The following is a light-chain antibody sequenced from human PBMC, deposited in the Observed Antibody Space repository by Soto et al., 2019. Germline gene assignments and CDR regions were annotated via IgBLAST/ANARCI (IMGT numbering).Light chain of an antibody. CDR2: KTS. CDR1: QSLSGW. Sequence: IQMTQSPSTLSASVGDRVTITCRASQSLSGWLAWYQQKPGKAPKLLIYKTSTLESGVPSRFSGSGSGTEFTLTISSLQPDDFATYFCLQYNSLYTFGQWTKLDIK. CDR3: LQYNSLYT. V-gene: IGKV1-5*03. J-gene: IGKJ2*01.